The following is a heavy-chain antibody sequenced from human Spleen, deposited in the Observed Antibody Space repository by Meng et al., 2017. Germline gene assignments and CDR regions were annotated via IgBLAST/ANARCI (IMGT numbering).Heavy chain of an antibody. CDR2: IDSDASDI. J-gene: IGHJ4*02. CDR1: GFTLSTYW. V-gene: IGHV3-74*01. D-gene: IGHD6-19*01. Sequence: GGSLRLSCAASGFTLSTYWMHWVRQAPGKGLVGVSRIDSDASDITYADSVKGRFTISRDDAKNTLYLQMNSLRAEDTAVYYCAKGPSMLGYSSGWYGPYYFDYWGQGTLVTVSS. CDR3: AKGPSMLGYSSGWYGPYYFDY.